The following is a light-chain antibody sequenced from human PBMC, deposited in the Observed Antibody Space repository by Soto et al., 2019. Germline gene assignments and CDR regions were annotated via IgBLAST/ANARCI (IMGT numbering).Light chain of an antibody. Sequence: QSVLTQPPSASGTPGQRVTISCSGSSSNIGSNYVYWYQQLPGTAPKLLIYRNNQRPSGVPDRFSGSKSGTSASLAIIGLRSEDEADYYCAAWDDSLSGFYVFGTGTKVT. J-gene: IGLJ1*01. V-gene: IGLV1-47*01. CDR2: RNN. CDR3: AAWDDSLSGFYV. CDR1: SSNIGSNY.